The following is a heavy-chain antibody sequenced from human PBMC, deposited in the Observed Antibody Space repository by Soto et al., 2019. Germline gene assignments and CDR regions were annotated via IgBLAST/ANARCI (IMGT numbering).Heavy chain of an antibody. Sequence: GASVKVSFKASGYTLTSYGISWVRQAPGQGLEWMGWISAYNGNTNYAQKLQGRVTMTTDTSTSTAYMELRSLRSDDTAVYYCARVGSSGWFNWFDPWGQGTLVTVSS. D-gene: IGHD6-19*01. CDR1: GYTLTSYG. J-gene: IGHJ5*02. CDR3: ARVGSSGWFNWFDP. V-gene: IGHV1-18*01. CDR2: ISAYNGNT.